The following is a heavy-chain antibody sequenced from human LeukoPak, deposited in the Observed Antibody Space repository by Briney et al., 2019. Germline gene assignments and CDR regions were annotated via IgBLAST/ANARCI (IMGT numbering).Heavy chain of an antibody. CDR2: ISSSSSYI. D-gene: IGHD1-26*01. CDR1: GFTFSSYG. CDR3: ARDDYGSRIDY. V-gene: IGHV3-21*01. Sequence: GRSLRLSCAASGFTFSSYGMHWVRQAPGKGVEWVSSISSSSSYIYYADSVKGRFTISRDNAKNSLYLQMNSLRAEDTAVYYCARDDYGSRIDYWGQGTLVTVSS. J-gene: IGHJ4*02.